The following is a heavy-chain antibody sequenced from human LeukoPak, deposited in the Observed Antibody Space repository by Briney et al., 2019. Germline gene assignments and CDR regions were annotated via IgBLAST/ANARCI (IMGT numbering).Heavy chain of an antibody. CDR2: VSWNSGSI. D-gene: IGHD5-12*01. CDR1: GFTLDDYA. CDR3: AKDRKERYTGYDDYSYGMDV. V-gene: IGHV3-9*01. Sequence: GRSVRLSCAASGFTLDDYAMHWVRPAPGKGLEWVSCVSWNSGSIGYADSVKVRFTISRDNAKNSLYLQMNSLRAEDTALYYCAKDRKERYTGYDDYSYGMDVWGQGTTVTVSS. J-gene: IGHJ6*02.